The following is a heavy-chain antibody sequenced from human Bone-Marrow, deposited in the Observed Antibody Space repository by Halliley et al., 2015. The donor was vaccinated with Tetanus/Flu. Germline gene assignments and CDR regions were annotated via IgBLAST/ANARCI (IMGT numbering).Heavy chain of an antibody. CDR2: IYPGDSDT. J-gene: IGHJ4*02. D-gene: IGHD7-27*01. V-gene: IGHV5-51*03. Sequence: QLVQSGAEVKKPGESLKISCQGSGYSFTNYFIGWVRQRPGEGLEWMGLIYPGDSDTRYNSSFQGHVTISADKSINTAYLQWSSLKGSDTAIYYCAVLLLTGVDFWGQETLVTVSS. CDR3: AVLLLTGVDF. CDR1: GYSFTNYF.